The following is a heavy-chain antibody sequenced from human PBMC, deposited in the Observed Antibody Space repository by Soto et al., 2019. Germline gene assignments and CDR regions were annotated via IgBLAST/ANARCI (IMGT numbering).Heavy chain of an antibody. V-gene: IGHV3-23*01. J-gene: IGHJ5*02. D-gene: IGHD3-10*01. CDR3: AKVGITMVRGARPPNWFDP. CDR1: GFTFRSYA. CDR2: ISGSGGST. Sequence: GGSLRLSCAGSGFTFRSYALSWVRQAPGKGLEWVSAISGSGGSTYYADSVKGRFTISRDNSKNTLYLQMNSLRAEDTAVYYCAKVGITMVRGARPPNWFDPWGQGTLVTVSS.